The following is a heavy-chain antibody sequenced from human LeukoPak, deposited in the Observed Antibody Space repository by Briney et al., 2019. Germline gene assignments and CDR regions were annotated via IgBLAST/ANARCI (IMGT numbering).Heavy chain of an antibody. CDR3: ARDRQRYWSPFDP. Sequence: ASVKVSCKASGYTFTSYGISWVRQAPGQGLEWMGWISAYNGNTNYALKLQGRVTMTTDTSTSTAYMELRSLRSNDTAVYYCARDRQRYWSPFDPWGQGTLVTVSS. CDR1: GYTFTSYG. CDR2: ISAYNGNT. D-gene: IGHD2-8*02. J-gene: IGHJ5*02. V-gene: IGHV1-18*01.